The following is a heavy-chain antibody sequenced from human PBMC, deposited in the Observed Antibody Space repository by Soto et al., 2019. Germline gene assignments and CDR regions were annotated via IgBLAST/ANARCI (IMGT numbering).Heavy chain of an antibody. D-gene: IGHD2-8*01. J-gene: IGHJ6*04. V-gene: IGHV3-23*01. CDR1: GFTFNRFA. CDR3: AKAWGYCINGVCAMDV. CDR2: ISESGDT. Sequence: EVQMLESGGGLVQPGGSLRLSCAASGFTFNRFAMNWVRQAPGKGLEWVSTISESGDTFYADSVKGRLTISRDNSKSSIYMQMNSLRAGDTAVYFCAKAWGYCINGVCAMDVWGKGTTVIVSS.